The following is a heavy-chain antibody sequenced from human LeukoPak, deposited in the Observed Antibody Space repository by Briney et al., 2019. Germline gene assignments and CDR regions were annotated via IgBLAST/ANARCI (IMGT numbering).Heavy chain of an antibody. CDR1: GGSTSTYN. CDR3: ARAQLNLVVDFGMDV. CDR2: IYSSGST. Sequence: SATLSLTYTSSGGSTSTYNWSWIQQPPESVQGLIGYIYSSGSTNHNPSLKSRVTISVDTSKHHSSLKLSSVTAADTAVYYCARAQLNLVVDFGMDVWGQGTTVTVSS. V-gene: IGHV4-59*01. J-gene: IGHJ6*02. D-gene: IGHD2-2*01.